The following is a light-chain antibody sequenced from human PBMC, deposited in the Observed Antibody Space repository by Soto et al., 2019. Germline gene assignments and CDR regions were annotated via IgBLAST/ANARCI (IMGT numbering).Light chain of an antibody. CDR2: GAS. V-gene: IGKV3D-15*01. J-gene: IGKJ5*01. CDR1: QSVSHK. CDR3: QQCHASPLT. Sequence: DIQMTQSPSSLSVSPGERATISCRASQSVSHKLAWYKQKPGQAPRLLIYGASSRATGIPDRFSGSGYGTEFTLTITTLKPEDFGIYYCQQCHASPLTFGQGTRLEIK.